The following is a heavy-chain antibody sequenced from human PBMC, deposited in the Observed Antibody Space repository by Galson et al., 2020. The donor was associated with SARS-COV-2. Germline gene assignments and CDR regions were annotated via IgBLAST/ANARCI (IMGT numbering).Heavy chain of an antibody. J-gene: IGHJ4*02. CDR3: ARDPTPPSKLYGDYDHPLDY. D-gene: IGHD4-17*01. CDR1: GFTFSSYG. Sequence: GESLKISCAASGFTFSSYGMHWVRQAPGKGLEWVAVIWYDGSHKFYADSVKGRFTISRDNPKNTLSLQLNSLRADDTAVYYCARDPTPPSKLYGDYDHPLDYWGQGTLVTVSS. V-gene: IGHV3-33*01. CDR2: IWYDGSHK.